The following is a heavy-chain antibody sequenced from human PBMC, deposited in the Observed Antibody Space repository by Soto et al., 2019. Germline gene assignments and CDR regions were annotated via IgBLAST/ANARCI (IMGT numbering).Heavy chain of an antibody. D-gene: IGHD3-10*01. J-gene: IGHJ4*02. CDR1: GFTFSSYT. CDR2: ISSSSAYI. CDR3: ARVLGPLLGGAKDY. Sequence: EVQLVESGGGLVKPGGSLRLSCAASGFTFSSYTMNWVRQAPGKGLEWVSSISSSSAYIYYADSVKGRFTISRDNAKNSLFRQMDSLRAEDTAVYYCARVLGPLLGGAKDYWGQGTLVTVSS. V-gene: IGHV3-21*01.